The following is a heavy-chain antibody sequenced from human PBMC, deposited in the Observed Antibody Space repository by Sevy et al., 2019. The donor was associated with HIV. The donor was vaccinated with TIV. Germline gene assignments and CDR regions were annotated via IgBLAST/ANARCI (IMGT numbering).Heavy chain of an antibody. CDR1: GGSISSSSYY. Sequence: SETLSLTCTVSGGSISSSSYYWGWLRQPPGQGLEWIGSIYYSGSTYYNPSLKSRVTISVDTSQNQFSLKLSSVTAADTAVYYCAGDRSSSWYGDYYYYYGMDVWGQGTTVTVSS. D-gene: IGHD6-13*01. V-gene: IGHV4-39*02. CDR2: IYYSGST. J-gene: IGHJ6*02. CDR3: AGDRSSSWYGDYYYYYGMDV.